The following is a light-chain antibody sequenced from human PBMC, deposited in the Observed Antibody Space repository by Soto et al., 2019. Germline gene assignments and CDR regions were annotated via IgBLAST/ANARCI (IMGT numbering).Light chain of an antibody. CDR1: SSDVGGFNY. CDR3: NSYTSSSTYV. CDR2: DVT. J-gene: IGLJ1*01. Sequence: QSVLTQPASVSGSPGQSITISCTGTSSDVGGFNYVSWYQQHPGKAPKLMIYDVTNRPSGVSYRFSGSKSGNTASLTISGLQAEDVADYYCNSYTSSSTYVFGTGTTLTVL. V-gene: IGLV2-14*03.